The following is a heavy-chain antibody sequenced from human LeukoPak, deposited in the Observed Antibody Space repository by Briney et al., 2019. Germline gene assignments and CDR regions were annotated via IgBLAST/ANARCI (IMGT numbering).Heavy chain of an antibody. J-gene: IGHJ5*02. CDR2: INPSGGTT. V-gene: IGHV1-46*01. Sequence: ASVKVSCKASGYTFTSYHMHWVRQAPGQGLEWMGIINPSGGTTNYAQKFRGRVTMTRDTSISTAYMELSRLRSDDTAVYYCARDLEDSQWFDPWGQGTLVTVSS. CDR3: ARDLEDSQWFDP. D-gene: IGHD6-6*01. CDR1: GYTFTSYH.